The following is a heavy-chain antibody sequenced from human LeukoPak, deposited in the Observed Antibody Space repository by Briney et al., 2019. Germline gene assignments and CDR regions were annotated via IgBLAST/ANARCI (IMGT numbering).Heavy chain of an antibody. D-gene: IGHD5-12*01. CDR2: IDKDGNEK. CDR1: GFTFSKYW. CDR3: ATDTQHFVAPATYY. J-gene: IGHJ4*01. V-gene: IGHV3-7*01. Sequence: PGGSLRLSCTVSGFTFSKYWMRRVRQAPGKGLEWVAAIDKDGNEKRFVDSAKGRFTISRDNAKSLVYLQLERLGAEDTAVYFCATDTQHFVAPATYYWGHGTPVTASS.